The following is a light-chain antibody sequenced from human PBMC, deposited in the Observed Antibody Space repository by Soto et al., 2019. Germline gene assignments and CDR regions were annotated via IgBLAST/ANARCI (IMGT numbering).Light chain of an antibody. J-gene: IGLJ2*01. V-gene: IGLV2-23*01. CDR1: SSDVGSYNL. Sequence: QSALTQPASVSGSPGQSITISCTGTSSDVGSYNLVSWYQQHPGKAPKLMIYEGSKRPSGVSNHFSGSKSGNTASLTTSGLQAEDEADYYCCSYAGSSTYVVFGGGTKLTVL. CDR2: EGS. CDR3: CSYAGSSTYVV.